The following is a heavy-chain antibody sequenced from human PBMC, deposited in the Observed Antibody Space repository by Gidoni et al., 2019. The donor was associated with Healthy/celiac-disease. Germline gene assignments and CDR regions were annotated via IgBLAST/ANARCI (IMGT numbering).Heavy chain of an antibody. J-gene: IGHJ4*02. CDR1: GFTFSSYA. CDR3: ARDRAAILRGICDY. CDR2: ISYDGSNK. D-gene: IGHD2-2*02. V-gene: IGHV3-30-3*01. Sequence: QVQLVESGGGVVQPGRSLRLSCAASGFTFSSYAMHWVRQAPGKGLEWVAVISYDGSNKYYADSVKGRFTISRDNSKNTLYLQMNSLRAEDTAVYYCARDRAAILRGICDYWGQGTLVTVSS.